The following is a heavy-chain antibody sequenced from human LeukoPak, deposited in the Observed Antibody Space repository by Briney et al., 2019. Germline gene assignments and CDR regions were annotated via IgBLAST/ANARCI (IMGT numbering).Heavy chain of an antibody. J-gene: IGHJ6*02. V-gene: IGHV3-43D*03. CDR1: GFTFDDYA. Sequence: GESLRLSCAASGFTFDDYAMHWVRQAPGKGLEWVSLISWDGGSTYYADSVKGRFTISRDNSKNSLYLQMNSLRAEDTALYYCAKDIAQMGYYYYGMDVWGQGTTVTVSS. D-gene: IGHD1-26*01. CDR2: ISWDGGST. CDR3: AKDIAQMGYYYYGMDV.